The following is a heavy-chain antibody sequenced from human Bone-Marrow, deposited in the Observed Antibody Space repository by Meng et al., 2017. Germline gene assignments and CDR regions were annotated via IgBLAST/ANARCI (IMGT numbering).Heavy chain of an antibody. Sequence: GSLRLSCAVSNFSISSGYYWAWIRQPPGKGLEWIGSIYHSGNTYYNPSLKSRVTISVDTSKNQFSLKLSSVTAADTAVYYCARRSMDFDYWGQGTLVTGSS. CDR1: NFSISSGYY. CDR2: IYHSGNT. J-gene: IGHJ4*02. V-gene: IGHV4-38-2*01. CDR3: ARRSMDFDY.